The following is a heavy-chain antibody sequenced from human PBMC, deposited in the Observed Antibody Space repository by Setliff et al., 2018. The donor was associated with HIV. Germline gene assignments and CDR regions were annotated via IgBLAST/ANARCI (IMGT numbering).Heavy chain of an antibody. CDR3: ARGPRPVDVDYYYMDV. Sequence: SETLSLTCTVSGGSISSGSYYWSWIRQPAGKGLEWIGRIYTTGITNYIPSLKSRVTISLDTSKNQFSLKLTSVTTADTAVYYCARGPRPVDVDYYYMDVWGKGTTVTVYS. J-gene: IGHJ6*03. CDR1: GGSISSGSYY. CDR2: IYTTGIT. V-gene: IGHV4-61*02.